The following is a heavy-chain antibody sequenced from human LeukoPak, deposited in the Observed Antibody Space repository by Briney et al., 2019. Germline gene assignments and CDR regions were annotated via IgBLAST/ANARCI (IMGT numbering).Heavy chain of an antibody. V-gene: IGHV1-24*01. CDR3: ATDRVTLYSGSYYEFGY. J-gene: IGHJ4*02. CDR1: GYTLTELS. D-gene: IGHD1-26*01. Sequence: ASVKVSCKVSGYTLTELSMHWVRQAPGKGLEWMGGFDPEDGETIYAQKFQGRVTMTEDTSTDTAYMEPSSLRSEDTAVYYCATDRVTLYSGSYYEFGYWGQGTLVTVSS. CDR2: FDPEDGET.